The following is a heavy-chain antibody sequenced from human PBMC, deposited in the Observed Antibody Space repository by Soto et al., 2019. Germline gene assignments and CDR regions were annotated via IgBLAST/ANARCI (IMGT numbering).Heavy chain of an antibody. J-gene: IGHJ6*02. CDR3: ARIAASGRGWDV. CDR2: IKQDGSEE. Sequence: EVQLVESGGGLVQPGGSLRLSCVDSGFTFSSYWMSWVRQAPVKGLEWVGNIKQDGSEENYADSVKGRFTISRDNAKNSMYREMGSLRVEDRAVYYGARIAASGRGWDVWGQGSTVVVSS. D-gene: IGHD6-13*01. CDR1: GFTFSSYW. V-gene: IGHV3-7*01.